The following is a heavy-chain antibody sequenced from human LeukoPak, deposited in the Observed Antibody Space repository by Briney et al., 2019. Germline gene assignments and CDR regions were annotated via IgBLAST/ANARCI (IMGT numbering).Heavy chain of an antibody. CDR3: AWSSGYFYEYLQH. Sequence: ASVTVSCKASGYTFVNSNFNWVRQAPGQGLEWMGWISAYNGNTNYAQKLQGRVTMTTDTSTSTAYMELRSLRSDDTAVYYCAWSSGYFYEYLQHWGQGTLVTVSS. CDR2: ISAYNGNT. D-gene: IGHD3-22*01. CDR1: GYTFVNSN. J-gene: IGHJ1*01. V-gene: IGHV1-18*01.